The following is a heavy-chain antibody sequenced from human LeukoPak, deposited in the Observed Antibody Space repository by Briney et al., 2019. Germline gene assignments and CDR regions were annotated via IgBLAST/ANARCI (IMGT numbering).Heavy chain of an antibody. CDR2: IKQDGSEK. CDR1: GFMFSSNW. Sequence: GGSLRLSCAASGFMFSSNWMSWVRQAPGKGLEWVANIKQDGSEKYYVDSVKGRFTISRDNAKNSLYLQMNSLRSEDTAVYYCARVDLYDFWSGYLSQDYYYYGMDVWGQGTTVTVSS. V-gene: IGHV3-7*01. J-gene: IGHJ6*02. D-gene: IGHD3-3*01. CDR3: ARVDLYDFWSGYLSQDYYYYGMDV.